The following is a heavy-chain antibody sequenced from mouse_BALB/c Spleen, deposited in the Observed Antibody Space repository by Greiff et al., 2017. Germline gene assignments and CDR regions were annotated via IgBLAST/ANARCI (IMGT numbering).Heavy chain of an antibody. D-gene: IGHD3-1*01. CDR3: ARDREGTSLFED. CDR2: ISNLAYSI. J-gene: IGHJ2*01. Sequence: EVQVVESGGGLVQPGGSRKLSCAASGFTFSDYGMAWVRQAPGKGPEWVAFISNLAYSIYYADTVTGRFTISRENAKNTLYLEMSSLRSEDTAMYYCARDREGTSLFEDWGQGTTLTVSS. V-gene: IGHV5-15*02. CDR1: GFTFSDYG.